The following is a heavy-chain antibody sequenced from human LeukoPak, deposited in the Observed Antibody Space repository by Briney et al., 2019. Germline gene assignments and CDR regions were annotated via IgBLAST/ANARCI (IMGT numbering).Heavy chain of an antibody. CDR1: GGSISGSY. CDR2: TFYTGST. J-gene: IGHJ4*02. Sequence: PSETLSLTSTISGGSISGSYWSWIRQPPGKRLEWTGYTFYTGSTKYNPSLKSRVTISVDTSKNQISLKVSSVTAADTAVYYCAKSIPRVSGAGTVLDNCGQGTLVTVSS. CDR3: AKSIPRVSGAGTVLDN. D-gene: IGHD6-13*01. V-gene: IGHV4-59*08.